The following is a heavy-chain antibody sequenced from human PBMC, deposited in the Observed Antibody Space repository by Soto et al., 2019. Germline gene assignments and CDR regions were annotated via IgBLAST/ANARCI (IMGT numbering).Heavy chain of an antibody. CDR3: ARLSATPWTPFDY. J-gene: IGHJ4*02. Sequence: PGGSLRLSCAASGFTFSSSWMSWVRQAPGKGLEWVANIKQDGSEKFYVDSVKGRFTISRDNAKNSLYLQMNSLRAEDTAVYYCARLSATPWTPFDYWGQGTLVTVSS. CDR1: GFTFSSSW. V-gene: IGHV3-7*01. D-gene: IGHD2-15*01. CDR2: IKQDGSEK.